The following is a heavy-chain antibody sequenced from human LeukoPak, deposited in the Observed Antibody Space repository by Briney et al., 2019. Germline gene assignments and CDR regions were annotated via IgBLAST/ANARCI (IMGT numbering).Heavy chain of an antibody. CDR3: AKDRYGSGNNWLDP. CDR2: ILHDGSKA. J-gene: IGHJ5*02. Sequence: GGSLRLSCRASGFSFNSYAMHWVRQAPGKGLEWLAFILHDGSKAYHADSINGRFTISRDNSNNTLFLQMSSLTTEDTGVYYCAKDRYGSGNNWLDPWGREPWPPSLQ. CDR1: GFSFNSYA. V-gene: IGHV3-30*18. D-gene: IGHD3-10*01.